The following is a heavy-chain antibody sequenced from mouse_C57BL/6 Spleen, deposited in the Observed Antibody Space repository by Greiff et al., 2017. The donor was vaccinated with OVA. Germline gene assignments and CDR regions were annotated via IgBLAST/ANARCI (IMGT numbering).Heavy chain of an antibody. CDR3: ARRGSNGFAY. J-gene: IGHJ3*01. CDR2: ISNGGGST. CDR1: GFTFSDYY. Sequence: DVKLVESGGGLVQPGGSLKLSCAASGFTFSDYYMYWVRQTPEKRLEWVAYISNGGGSTYYPDTVKGRFTISRDNAKNTLYLQMSRLKSEDTAMYYCARRGSNGFAYWGQGTLVTVSA. D-gene: IGHD2-5*01. V-gene: IGHV5-12*01.